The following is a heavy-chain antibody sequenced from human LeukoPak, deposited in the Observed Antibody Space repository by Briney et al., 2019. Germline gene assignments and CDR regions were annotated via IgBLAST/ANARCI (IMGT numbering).Heavy chain of an antibody. V-gene: IGHV1-24*01. J-gene: IGHJ4*02. CDR1: GYTLTELS. CDR3: ATTLGAPYYFDY. CDR2: FDPEDGET. D-gene: IGHD1-26*01. Sequence: ALVKVSCKVSGYTLTELSMHWVRQAPGKGLEWMGGFDPEDGETIYAQKFQGRVTMTEDTSTDTAYMELSSLRSEDTAVYYCATTLGAPYYFDYWGQGTLVTVSS.